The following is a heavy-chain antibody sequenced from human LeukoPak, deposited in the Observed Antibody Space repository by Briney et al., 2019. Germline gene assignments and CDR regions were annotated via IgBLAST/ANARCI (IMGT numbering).Heavy chain of an antibody. Sequence: GGSLRLSSAASGFTFSSYAMHWVRQAPGKGLEWVAVISYDGSNKYYADSVKGRFTISRDDSKNTLYLQMNSLRAEDTAVYYCARDADHSSGWYGPFDYWGQGTLVTVSS. CDR2: ISYDGSNK. CDR1: GFTFSSYA. V-gene: IGHV3-30-3*01. CDR3: ARDADHSSGWYGPFDY. J-gene: IGHJ4*02. D-gene: IGHD6-19*01.